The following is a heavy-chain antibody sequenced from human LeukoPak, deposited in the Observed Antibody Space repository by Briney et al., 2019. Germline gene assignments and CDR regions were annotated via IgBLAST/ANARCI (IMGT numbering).Heavy chain of an antibody. CDR2: ISSSSSTI. D-gene: IGHD2-8*01. V-gene: IGHV3-48*02. J-gene: IGHJ6*02. CDR3: ARDAIVLMVYAKNYYYGMDV. Sequence: PGGSLRLSCAASGFTFSSYSMNWVRQAPGKGLEWVSYISSSSSTIYYADSVKGRFTISRDNAKNSLYLQMNSLRDEDTAVYYCARDAIVLMVYAKNYYYGMDVWGQGTTVTVSS. CDR1: GFTFSSYS.